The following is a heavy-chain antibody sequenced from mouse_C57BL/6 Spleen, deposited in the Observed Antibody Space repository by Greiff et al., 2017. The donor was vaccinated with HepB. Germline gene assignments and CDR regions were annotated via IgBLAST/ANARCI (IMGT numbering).Heavy chain of an antibody. Sequence: VQLQESGPELVKPGASVKISCKASGYAFSSSWMNWVKQRPGKGLEWIGRIYPGDGDTNYNGKFKGKATLTADKSSSTAYMQLSSLTSEDSAVYFCVYYGSSYLFDYWGQGTTLTVSS. J-gene: IGHJ2*01. CDR3: VYYGSSYLFDY. D-gene: IGHD1-1*01. V-gene: IGHV1-82*01. CDR2: IYPGDGDT. CDR1: GYAFSSSW.